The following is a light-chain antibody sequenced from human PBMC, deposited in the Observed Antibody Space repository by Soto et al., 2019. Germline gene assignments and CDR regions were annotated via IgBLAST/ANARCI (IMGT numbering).Light chain of an antibody. CDR3: GTWDTSLSAGGV. CDR2: DNN. J-gene: IGLJ1*01. Sequence: QSVLTQSPSVSAAPGQKVTISCSGSSSNIGNNYVSWYQQLPGTAPKLLIYDNNKRPSGIPDRFSGSKSGTSATLVITGLQTGDEADYYCGTWDTSLSAGGVFGTGTKVTVL. CDR1: SSNIGNNY. V-gene: IGLV1-51*01.